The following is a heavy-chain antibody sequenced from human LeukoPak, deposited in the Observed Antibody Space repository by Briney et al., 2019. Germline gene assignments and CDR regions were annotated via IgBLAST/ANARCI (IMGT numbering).Heavy chain of an antibody. CDR2: TSGDGITT. Sequence: SGGSLRLSCAASGFTFHNYAIHWVRQAPGKGLEWVSLTSGDGITTYYADSVKGRFTISRDNAKNSLYLQMNSLRAEDTAVYYCAREVNYYGSGSYYYWGQGTLVTVSS. CDR1: GFTFHNYA. CDR3: AREVNYYGSGSYYY. J-gene: IGHJ4*02. D-gene: IGHD3-10*01. V-gene: IGHV3-43*02.